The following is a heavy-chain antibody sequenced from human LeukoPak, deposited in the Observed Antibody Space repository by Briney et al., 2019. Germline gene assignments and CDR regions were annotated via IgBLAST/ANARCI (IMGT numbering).Heavy chain of an antibody. CDR1: GFTFSNYD. CDR3: AKVTIRAVAGKYYFDD. CDR2: IRYDGSNK. V-gene: IGHV3-30*02. D-gene: IGHD6-19*01. J-gene: IGHJ4*02. Sequence: TGGSLRLSCAGSGFTFSNYDMHWVRQAPGKGLEWVAFIRYDGSNKYYADSVKGRFTISGDNSKNTLYLQMNSLRAEDTAVYYCAKVTIRAVAGKYYFDDWGQGTLVTVSS.